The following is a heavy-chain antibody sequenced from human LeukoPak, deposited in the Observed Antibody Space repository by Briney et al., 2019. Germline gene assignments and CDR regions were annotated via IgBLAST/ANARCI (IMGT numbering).Heavy chain of an antibody. CDR3: ARAPLGATQAFDI. D-gene: IGHD1-26*01. J-gene: IGHJ3*02. CDR2: MNPNSGNS. Sequence: AASVKVSCKASGYTFTNYDINWVRQATGQGLEWMGYMNPNSGNSAYAQKFQGRVTITADESTSTAYMELSSLRSEDTAVYYCARAPLGATQAFDIWGQGTMVTVSS. CDR1: GYTFTNYD. V-gene: IGHV1-8*01.